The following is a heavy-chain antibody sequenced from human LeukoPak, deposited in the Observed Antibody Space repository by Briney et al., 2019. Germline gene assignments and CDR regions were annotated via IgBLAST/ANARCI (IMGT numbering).Heavy chain of an antibody. Sequence: GGSLRLSCAASGFTFSSYAMSWVRQAPGKGLEWVSAISGSGGSTYYADSVKGRFTISSDNSKNTLYLQMNSLRAEDTAVYYCAKDLSAMVRGVPYNWFDPWGQGTLVTVSS. CDR1: GFTFSSYA. CDR3: AKDLSAMVRGVPYNWFDP. J-gene: IGHJ5*02. CDR2: ISGSGGST. D-gene: IGHD3-10*01. V-gene: IGHV3-23*01.